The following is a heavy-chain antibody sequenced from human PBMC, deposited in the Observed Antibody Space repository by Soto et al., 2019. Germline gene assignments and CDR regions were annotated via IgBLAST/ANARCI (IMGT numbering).Heavy chain of an antibody. V-gene: IGHV4-4*07. CDR1: GDSVSNYY. CDR2: VCASGST. CDR3: AKGAGPPWFDP. J-gene: IGHJ5*02. Sequence: QVQLQESGPGLVKPSETLSLTCNVSGDSVSNYYWSWIRQPAGKGLEWIGRVCASGSTDSGSGRGAAVSGPSLRSRVSMSVDTPKNLFSLKLESVAAADTAIYYCAKGAGPPWFDPWGQGTLVTVSS.